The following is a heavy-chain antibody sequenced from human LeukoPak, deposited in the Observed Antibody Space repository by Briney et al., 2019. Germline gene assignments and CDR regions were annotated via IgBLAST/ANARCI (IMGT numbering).Heavy chain of an antibody. J-gene: IGHJ4*02. Sequence: SETLSLTCAVYGGSFSGYYWSSIRQPPGKGLEWIGEINHSGSTNYNPSLKSRVTISVDTSKNQFSLKLSSVTAADTAVYYCARSENDILTGYYHFDYWGQGTLVTVSS. CDR2: INHSGST. D-gene: IGHD3-9*01. CDR3: ARSENDILTGYYHFDY. CDR1: GGSFSGYY. V-gene: IGHV4-34*01.